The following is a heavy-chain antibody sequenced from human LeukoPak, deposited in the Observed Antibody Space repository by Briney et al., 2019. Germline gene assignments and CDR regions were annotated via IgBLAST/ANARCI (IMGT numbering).Heavy chain of an antibody. CDR3: ARGPYYYGSVSYSW. V-gene: IGHV4-59*12. Sequence: PSETLSLTCTVSGGSISSYYWSWIRQPPGKGLEWIGYIYYSGSTNYNPSLKSRVTISVDTSKNQFSLKLSSVTAADTAVYYCARGPYYYGSVSYSWWGRGTLVTVSS. CDR2: IYYSGST. D-gene: IGHD3-10*01. J-gene: IGHJ4*02. CDR1: GGSISSYY.